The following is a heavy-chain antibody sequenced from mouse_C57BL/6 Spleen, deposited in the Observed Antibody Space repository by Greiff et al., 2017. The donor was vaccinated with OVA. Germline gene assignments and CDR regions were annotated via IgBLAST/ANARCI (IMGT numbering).Heavy chain of an antibody. Sequence: EVQGVESGGGLVKPGGSLKLSCAASGFTFSDYGMHWVRQAPEKGLEWVAYISSGSSTIYYADTVKGRFTISRDNAKNTLFLQMTSLRSEDTAMDYCARMYYGSSPAWFAYWGQGTLVTVSA. V-gene: IGHV5-17*01. CDR2: ISSGSSTI. J-gene: IGHJ3*01. D-gene: IGHD1-1*01. CDR1: GFTFSDYG. CDR3: ARMYYGSSPAWFAY.